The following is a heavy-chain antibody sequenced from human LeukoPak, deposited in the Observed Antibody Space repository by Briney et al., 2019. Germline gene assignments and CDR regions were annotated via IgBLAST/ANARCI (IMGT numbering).Heavy chain of an antibody. CDR1: GGSFSSYC. V-gene: IGHV4-4*07. CDR3: ARVNSSGSFLDY. Sequence: SETLSLTCTVSGGSFSSYCWSWIRQPAGKGLDWIGHISTSGNTNYSPSLKSRVTMSVDKSKNQFSLNLSSVTAADTAVYYCARVNSSGSFLDYWGQGTLVTVSS. J-gene: IGHJ4*02. D-gene: IGHD3-22*01. CDR2: ISTSGNT.